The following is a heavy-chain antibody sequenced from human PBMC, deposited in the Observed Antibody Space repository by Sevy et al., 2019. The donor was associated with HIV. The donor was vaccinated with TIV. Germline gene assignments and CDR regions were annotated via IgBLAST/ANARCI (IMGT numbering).Heavy chain of an antibody. Sequence: SENLSLTCTVSGGSISSYYWSWIRQPPGKGLEWIGYIYYSGSTNYNPSLKSRVTISVDTSKNQFSLKLSSVTAADTAVYYCAGYSSGWYNWFDPWGQGTLVTVSS. CDR2: IYYSGST. CDR3: AGYSSGWYNWFDP. CDR1: GGSISSYY. J-gene: IGHJ5*02. V-gene: IGHV4-59*01. D-gene: IGHD6-19*01.